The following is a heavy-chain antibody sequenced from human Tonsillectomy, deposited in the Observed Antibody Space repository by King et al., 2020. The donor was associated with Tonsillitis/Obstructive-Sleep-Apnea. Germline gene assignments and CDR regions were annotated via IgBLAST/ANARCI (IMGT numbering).Heavy chain of an antibody. Sequence: VQLQQWGAGLLKPSETLSLTCAVYGGSFSGYYWSWIRQPPGKGLEWMGEINHSGSTNYNPSLKSRVTISVDTSKNQFSLKLSSVTAADTAVYYCATTTRHYFDYWGQGTLVTVSS. CDR3: ATTTRHYFDY. J-gene: IGHJ4*02. CDR2: INHSGST. CDR1: GGSFSGYY. V-gene: IGHV4-34*01. D-gene: IGHD1-26*01.